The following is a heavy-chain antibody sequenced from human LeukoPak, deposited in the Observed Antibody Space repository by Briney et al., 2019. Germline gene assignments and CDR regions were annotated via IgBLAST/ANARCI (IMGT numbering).Heavy chain of an antibody. J-gene: IGHJ4*02. D-gene: IGHD3-10*01. Sequence: GSLRLSCAASGFTFSRYWMSWVRQAPGKGLEWVANIKQDGSEKYYVDSVKGRFTISRDNAENSLYLQMNSLRAEDTAVYFCARGRYGSGSYFLPDWGQGTLVTVSS. V-gene: IGHV3-7*01. CDR3: ARGRYGSGSYFLPD. CDR1: GFTFSRYW. CDR2: IKQDGSEK.